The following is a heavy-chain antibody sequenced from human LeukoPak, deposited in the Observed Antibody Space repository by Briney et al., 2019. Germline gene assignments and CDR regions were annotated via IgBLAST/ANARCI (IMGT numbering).Heavy chain of an antibody. Sequence: PGGSLRLSCAASGFTFSSYSMNWVRQAPGKGLEWVSYISSSSSTIYYADSVKGRFTISRDNAKNSLYLQMNCLRAEDTAVYYCARDPYGDYGSYPGPWGQGTLVTVSS. D-gene: IGHD4-17*01. CDR1: GFTFSSYS. J-gene: IGHJ4*02. V-gene: IGHV3-48*01. CDR2: ISSSSSTI. CDR3: ARDPYGDYGSYPGP.